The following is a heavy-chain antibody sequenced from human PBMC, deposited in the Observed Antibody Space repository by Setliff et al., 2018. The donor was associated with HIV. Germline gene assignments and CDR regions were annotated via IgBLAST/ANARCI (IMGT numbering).Heavy chain of an antibody. CDR2: ISTYNGNT. CDR1: AYPFTSYG. D-gene: IGHD6-13*01. J-gene: IGHJ3*02. Sequence: ASVKVSCKASAYPFTSYGITWVRQAPGQGLQWMGWISTYNGNTNYARKFQGRVTMTTDTSTSTVYMELSSLRSEDTAMYYCARGRGSSWIDAFDIWGQGTMVTVSS. CDR3: ARGRGSSWIDAFDI. V-gene: IGHV1-18*01.